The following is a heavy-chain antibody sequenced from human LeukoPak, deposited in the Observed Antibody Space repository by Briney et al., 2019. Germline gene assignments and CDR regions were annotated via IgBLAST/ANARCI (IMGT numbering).Heavy chain of an antibody. CDR2: ISGSGDRT. D-gene: IGHD3-10*01. J-gene: IGHJ5*02. CDR1: GFTFSSYA. V-gene: IGHV3-23*01. CDR3: ARIYLKQASAS. Sequence: GGSLRLSCAASGFTFSSYAMTWVRQAPGKGLEWVSAISGSGDRTYYADSVKGRFTISRDNSKNTLYLQMNSLRAEDTAVYYCARIYLKQASASWGQGTLVTVSS.